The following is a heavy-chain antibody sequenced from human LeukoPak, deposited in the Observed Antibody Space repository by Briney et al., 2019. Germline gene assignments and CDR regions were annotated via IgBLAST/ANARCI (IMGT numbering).Heavy chain of an antibody. CDR1: GGSINSYR. D-gene: IGHD3-10*01. CDR3: ARDSGTTGEVKFDP. J-gene: IGHJ5*02. CDR2: ISGSGTI. Sequence: PSETLSLTCIVSGGSINSYRSWIRQPAGKGLEWIGRISGSGTITYNPALQSRLTISIDTPKKQFSLKLMSVTAADTAVYYCARDSGTTGEVKFDPWGQGILVTVSS. V-gene: IGHV4-4*07.